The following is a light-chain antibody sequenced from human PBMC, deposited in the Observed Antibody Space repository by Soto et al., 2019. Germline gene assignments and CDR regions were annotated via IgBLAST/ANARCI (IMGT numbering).Light chain of an antibody. CDR2: GAS. J-gene: IGKJ1*01. V-gene: IGKV3-20*01. Sequence: EIVLTQSPGTLSLSPGERATLSCRASQSVSNNYLAWYQQKPGQAPRLLIYGASNRATGIPDRFSGSGSGTDFTLPISRLEPEDFAVYYCQPYGSSGTFGPGTKVDI. CDR3: QPYGSSGT. CDR1: QSVSNNY.